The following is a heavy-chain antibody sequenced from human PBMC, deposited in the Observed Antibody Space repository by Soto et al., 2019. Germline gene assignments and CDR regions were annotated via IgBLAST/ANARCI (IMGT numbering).Heavy chain of an antibody. CDR3: ARDVTLEDSAEPYFDY. J-gene: IGHJ4*02. Sequence: TGGSLRLSCAASGFTFSSYSMNWVRQAPGKGLEWVSYISSSSSTIYYADSVKGRFAISRDNAKNSLYLQMNSLRDEDTAVYYCARDVTLEDSAEPYFDYWGQGTLVTVSS. V-gene: IGHV3-48*02. CDR1: GFTFSSYS. CDR2: ISSSSSTI. D-gene: IGHD1-1*01.